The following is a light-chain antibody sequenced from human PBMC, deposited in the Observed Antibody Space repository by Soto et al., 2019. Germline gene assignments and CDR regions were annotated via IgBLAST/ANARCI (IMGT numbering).Light chain of an antibody. Sequence: EIVLTQSPGTLSLSPGERATLSCRASQSVSSSYLAWYQQKPGQAPRLLIYGASSSATGIPDRFSGSGSGTDFTLTISRLEPEDFAVYYCQPYGSSPRYTFGQGTKLEIK. V-gene: IGKV3-20*01. CDR1: QSVSSSY. CDR2: GAS. CDR3: QPYGSSPRYT. J-gene: IGKJ2*01.